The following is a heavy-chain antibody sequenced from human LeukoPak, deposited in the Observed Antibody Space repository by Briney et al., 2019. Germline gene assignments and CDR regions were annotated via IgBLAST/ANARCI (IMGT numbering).Heavy chain of an antibody. CDR2: IYSGGNT. D-gene: IGHD3-10*01. CDR1: GFTVSSSY. V-gene: IGHV3-53*01. J-gene: IGHJ3*01. Sequence: QPGGSLRPSCAASGFTVSSSYMSWVRQAPGKGLEWVSIIYSGGNTYYADSVKGRFTVSRDNSKNTLYLQMNSLRAEDTAVYYCARVTGITVASGGAFDLWGQGTMVTVSS. CDR3: ARVTGITVASGGAFDL.